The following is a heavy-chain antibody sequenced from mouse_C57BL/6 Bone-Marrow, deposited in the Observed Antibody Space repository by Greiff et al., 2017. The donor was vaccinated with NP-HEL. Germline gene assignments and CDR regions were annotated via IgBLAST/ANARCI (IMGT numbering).Heavy chain of an antibody. CDR2: IWTGGGT. V-gene: IGHV2-9-1*01. J-gene: IGHJ1*03. CDR3: ARISYYYGSSYWYFDV. D-gene: IGHD1-1*01. CDR1: GFSLTSYA. Sequence: VHLVESGPGLVAPSQSLSITCTVSGFSLTSYAISWVRQPPGKGLEWLGVIWTGGGTNYNSALKSRLSISKDNSKSQVFLKMNSLQTDDTARYYCARISYYYGSSYWYFDVWGTGTTVTVSS.